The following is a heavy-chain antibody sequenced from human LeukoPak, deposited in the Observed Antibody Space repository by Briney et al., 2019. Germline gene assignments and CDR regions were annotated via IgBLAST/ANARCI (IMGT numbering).Heavy chain of an antibody. CDR2: IYYSGST. Sequence: SETLSLTCTVSGGSISSSSYYWGWIRQPPGKGLEWIGSIYYSGSTYYNPSLKSRVTISVDTSKNQFSLKLSSVTAEDTAVYYCTTILGYSRSWLTFWGQGTLATVSS. V-gene: IGHV4-39*07. CDR1: GGSISSSSYY. J-gene: IGHJ4*02. D-gene: IGHD6-13*01. CDR3: TTILGYSRSWLTF.